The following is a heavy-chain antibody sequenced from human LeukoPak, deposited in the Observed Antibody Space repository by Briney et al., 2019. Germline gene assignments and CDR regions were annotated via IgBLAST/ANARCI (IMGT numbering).Heavy chain of an antibody. CDR3: GREGYYSGMDV. CDR1: GFTFRSYS. CDR2: IGSSISYI. Sequence: GGSLRLSFAASGFTFRSYSMKWVRQAPGKGLEWVSFIGSSISYISYADSVKGRFTISRDNAKNSLYLQMNSLRAEDTAVYYCGREGYYSGMDVWGQGTTVTVSS. J-gene: IGHJ6*02. V-gene: IGHV3-21*01.